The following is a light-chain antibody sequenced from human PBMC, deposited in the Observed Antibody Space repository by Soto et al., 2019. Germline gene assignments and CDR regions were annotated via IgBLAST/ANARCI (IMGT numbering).Light chain of an antibody. CDR1: QSVSSY. V-gene: IGKV3-20*01. J-gene: IGKJ1*01. CDR2: DAS. Sequence: EIVLTQSPATLSLSPGERATLSCRASQSVSSYLAWFQQRPGQAPRLLIYDASNRATGIPARFSGSGSGTDFTLTISGLEPEDFAVYYCQQYGSSLPWTFGQGTKVDIK. CDR3: QQYGSSLPWT.